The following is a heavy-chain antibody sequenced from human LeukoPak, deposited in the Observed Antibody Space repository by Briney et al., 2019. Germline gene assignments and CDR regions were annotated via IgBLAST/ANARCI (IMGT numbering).Heavy chain of an antibody. D-gene: IGHD3-22*01. CDR3: ARPFEHDSIDI. J-gene: IGHJ4*02. Sequence: PGGSLRLSCAASGFIFSGSWMDWVRHVPGKGLEWVSRIFPDGTTTTYADSVKGRFTISRDNTKNTLYLQMNSLRAEDTAVYYCARPFEHDSIDIWGQGTLVTVSS. CDR1: GFIFSGSW. CDR2: IFPDGTTT. V-gene: IGHV3-74*01.